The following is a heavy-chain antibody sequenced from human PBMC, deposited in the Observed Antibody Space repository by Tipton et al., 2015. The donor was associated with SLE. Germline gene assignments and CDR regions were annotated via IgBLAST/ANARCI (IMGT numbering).Heavy chain of an antibody. CDR3: ARGVAATTYFYYYYMDL. V-gene: IGHV4-59*01. D-gene: IGHD1-26*01. CDR1: GGSISNYY. CDR2: IYYSGNT. Sequence: PGLVKPSETLSLTCTVSGGSISNYYWSWIRQPPGKRVEWVGYIYYSGNTNYNPSLKNRVTISLDTSTNQFSLKLNSVTAADTAVYFCARGVAATTYFYYYYMDLWGKGTTVTVSS. J-gene: IGHJ6*03.